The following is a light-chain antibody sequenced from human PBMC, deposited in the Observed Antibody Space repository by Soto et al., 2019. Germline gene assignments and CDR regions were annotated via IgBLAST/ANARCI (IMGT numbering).Light chain of an antibody. V-gene: IGKV3-15*01. J-gene: IGKJ1*01. CDR3: QQYKNWWT. Sequence: EIVMTQSPATLSVSPGDSTTVSCRASQSVSSNLAWYQQKPGQAPRLLIYDASTRATGTPGRFSGSGSGTEFTLTISSLQSEDFAVYYCQQYKNWWTFGQGTKVDIK. CDR2: DAS. CDR1: QSVSSN.